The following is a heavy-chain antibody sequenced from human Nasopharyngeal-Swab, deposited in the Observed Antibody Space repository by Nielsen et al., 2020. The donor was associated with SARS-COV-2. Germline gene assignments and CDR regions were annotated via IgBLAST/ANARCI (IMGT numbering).Heavy chain of an antibody. CDR2: IRHSETT. D-gene: IGHD2-2*01. CDR3: ARADYQLDY. J-gene: IGHJ4*02. V-gene: IGHV4-59*12. Sequence: WIRQPPGKGLEWIGYIRHSETTKYNPSLKSRVTISVDTSKNQFSLKLSSVTAADTAVYYCARADYQLDYWGQGTLVTVSS.